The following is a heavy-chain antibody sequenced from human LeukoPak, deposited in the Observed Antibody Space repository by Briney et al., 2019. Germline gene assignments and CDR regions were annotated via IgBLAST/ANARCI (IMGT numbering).Heavy chain of an antibody. V-gene: IGHV4-4*07. J-gene: IGHJ4*02. CDR2: IYTSGST. Sequence: SETLSLTCTVSGGSISSYYWSWIRQPAGRGLEWIGRIYTSGSTNYNPSLKSRVTMSVDTSKNQFSLKLSSVTAADTAVYYCASTDYDFWSGYRFDYWGQGTLVTVSS. CDR1: GGSISSYY. D-gene: IGHD3-3*01. CDR3: ASTDYDFWSGYRFDY.